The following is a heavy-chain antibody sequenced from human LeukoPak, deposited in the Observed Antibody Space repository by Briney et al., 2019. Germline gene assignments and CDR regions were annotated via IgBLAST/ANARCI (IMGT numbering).Heavy chain of an antibody. V-gene: IGHV4-39*07. D-gene: IGHD1-26*01. Sequence: SETLSLTCTVSGVSISSSSYSWGWIRQPPGKGLEWIGSIYYSGSTYYNPSLKSRVTISVDTSKNQFSLKLSPVTAADTAVYYCARAEWELLGAWGQGTLVTVSS. CDR1: GVSISSSSYS. J-gene: IGHJ5*02. CDR2: IYYSGST. CDR3: ARAEWELLGA.